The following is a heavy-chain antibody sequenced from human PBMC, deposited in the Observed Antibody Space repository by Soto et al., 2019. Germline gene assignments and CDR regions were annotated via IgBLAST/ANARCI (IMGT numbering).Heavy chain of an antibody. CDR3: ASESSGGEFAY. V-gene: IGHV1-3*05. J-gene: IGHJ4*02. Sequence: QVQLVQSGAEEKKPGASVKVSCKASGYTFTSYAMHWVRQAPGQRLEWMGWINAGNGNTKYSQKFQGRATITRDTSARPAYMELSSLISEDTAVYYCASESSGGEFAYWGQGTLVTVSS. CDR2: INAGNGNT. CDR1: GYTFTSYA. D-gene: IGHD2-15*01.